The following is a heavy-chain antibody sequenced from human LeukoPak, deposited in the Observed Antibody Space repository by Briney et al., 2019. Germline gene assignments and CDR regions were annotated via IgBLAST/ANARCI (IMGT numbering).Heavy chain of an antibody. J-gene: IGHJ4*02. D-gene: IGHD2-8*01. Sequence: GGSLRLSCAGSGFTFVTSWMAWVRQAPRRGLEWVADINPDGSHKDHVDSVKGRFTISRDNARQSVYLQMNSLRAEDTAVYYCARDPQNGALDYWGQGVLVTVSS. CDR2: INPDGSHK. CDR3: ARDPQNGALDY. V-gene: IGHV3-7*01. CDR1: GFTFVTSW.